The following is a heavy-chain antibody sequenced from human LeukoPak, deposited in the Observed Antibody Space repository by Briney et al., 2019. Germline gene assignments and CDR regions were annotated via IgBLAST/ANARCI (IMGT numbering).Heavy chain of an antibody. D-gene: IGHD2-2*02. V-gene: IGHV3-30*03. CDR3: ARAVGPIVVVPAAIQVPS. CDR1: GFTFGSYG. Sequence: GGSLRLSCAASGFTFGSYGMHWVRQSPGKGLEWVAFVSYDGSDKYYADSVKGRFTISRDNSKNTLYLQVNSLRAEDTAVYYCARAVGPIVVVPAAIQVPSWGQGTLVTVSS. J-gene: IGHJ5*02. CDR2: VSYDGSDK.